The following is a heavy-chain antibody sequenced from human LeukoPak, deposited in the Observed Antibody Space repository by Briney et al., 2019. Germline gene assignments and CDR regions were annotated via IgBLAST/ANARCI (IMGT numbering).Heavy chain of an antibody. CDR1: GYTFTGYY. CDR3: ARGAFGGLHDH. D-gene: IGHD3-16*01. J-gene: IGHJ5*02. CDR2: NHPDSGGT. Sequence: ASVKVSCKASGYTFTGYYIHWVRQAPGQGLEWMGWNHPDSGGTNVAEQFQGRFTMTRDTSATTAYMELNSLRSDDTAVYYCARGAFGGLHDHWGQGTLVTVSS. V-gene: IGHV1-2*02.